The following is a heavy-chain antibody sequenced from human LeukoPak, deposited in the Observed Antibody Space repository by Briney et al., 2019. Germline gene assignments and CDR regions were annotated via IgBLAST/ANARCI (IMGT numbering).Heavy chain of an antibody. Sequence: SSETLSLTCTVSGGSISSYYWSWIRQPPGKGLEWIGYIYYSGSTNYNPSLKSRVTISVDTSKNQFSLKLSSVTAADTAAYYCARGEVGAIFDAFDIWGQGTMVTVSS. CDR3: ARGEVGAIFDAFDI. D-gene: IGHD1-26*01. CDR2: IYYSGST. CDR1: GGSISSYY. J-gene: IGHJ3*02. V-gene: IGHV4-59*01.